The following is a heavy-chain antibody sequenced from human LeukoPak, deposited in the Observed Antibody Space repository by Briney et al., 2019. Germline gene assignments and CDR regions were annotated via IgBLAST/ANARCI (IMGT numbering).Heavy chain of an antibody. CDR3: ARDDRANMVVVPSATPPDS. CDR1: GYTFTNYG. Sequence: GASVKVSCKASGYTFTNYGISWVRQAPGQGLEWMGWISAYSGNTNYAQKVQGRVTMTTDTSTSTAYMELRSLRSDDTAVYYCARDDRANMVVVPSATPPDSWGQGTLVTVSS. CDR2: ISAYSGNT. J-gene: IGHJ4*02. V-gene: IGHV1-18*01. D-gene: IGHD2-2*02.